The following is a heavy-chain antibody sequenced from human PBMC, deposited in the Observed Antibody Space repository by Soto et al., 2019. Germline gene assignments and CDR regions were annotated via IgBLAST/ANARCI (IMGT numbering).Heavy chain of an antibody. CDR2: INAGNGNT. D-gene: IGHD2-21*02. J-gene: IGHJ4*02. V-gene: IGHV1-3*01. CDR3: ASASLGDYYFAY. Sequence: HQAPGQRLEWMGWINAGNGNTKYSQKFQGRVTITRDTSASTAYMELSSLRSEDTAVYYCASASLGDYYFAYWGQGTLVTVSS.